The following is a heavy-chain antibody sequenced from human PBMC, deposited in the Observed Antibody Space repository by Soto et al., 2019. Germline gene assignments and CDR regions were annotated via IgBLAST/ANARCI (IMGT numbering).Heavy chain of an antibody. Sequence: PGESLKISCKGSGYSFTSYWIGWVRQMPGKGLEWMGIIYPGDSDTRYSPSFQGQVTISADKSISTAYLQWSSLNASDTAMCYCATGGGVLRYFDWPTRYYYYGMDVWGQGTTVTVSS. CDR3: ATGGGVLRYFDWPTRYYYYGMDV. CDR1: GYSFTSYW. V-gene: IGHV5-51*01. J-gene: IGHJ6*02. CDR2: IYPGDSDT. D-gene: IGHD3-9*01.